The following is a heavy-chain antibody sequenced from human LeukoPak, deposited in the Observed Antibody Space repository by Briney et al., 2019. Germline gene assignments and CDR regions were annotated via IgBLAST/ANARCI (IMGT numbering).Heavy chain of an antibody. D-gene: IGHD3-3*01. J-gene: IGHJ6*02. CDR2: IYSGGST. Sequence: GGSLRLSCAASGFTVSSNYMSWVRQAPGKGLEWVSVIYSGGSTYYADSVKGRFTISRDNAKNSLYLQMNSLRAEDTAVYYCARGDYDFWSGYYRNYGMDVWGQGTTVTVSS. V-gene: IGHV3-66*01. CDR1: GFTVSSNY. CDR3: ARGDYDFWSGYYRNYGMDV.